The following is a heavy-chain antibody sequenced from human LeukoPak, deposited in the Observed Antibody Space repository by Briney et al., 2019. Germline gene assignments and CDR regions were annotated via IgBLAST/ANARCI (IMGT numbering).Heavy chain of an antibody. CDR2: ISSSGSTI. CDR3: AREGYDILTGYPFFDY. D-gene: IGHD3-9*01. J-gene: IGHJ4*02. CDR1: GFTFSDYY. Sequence: GGSLRLSCAASGFTFSDYYMSWIRQAPGKGLEWVSYISSSGSTIYYADSVKGRFTISRDNAKNSLYLQMNSLRAEDTAVYYCAREGYDILTGYPFFDYWGQGTLVTVSS. V-gene: IGHV3-11*04.